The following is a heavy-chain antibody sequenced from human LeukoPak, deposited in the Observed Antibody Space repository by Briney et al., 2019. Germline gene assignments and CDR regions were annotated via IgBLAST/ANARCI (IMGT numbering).Heavy chain of an antibody. CDR3: ARDYIQLWHILDY. CDR1: GYTLTGYH. Sequence: GESLKIPCNSSGYTLTGYHLHWARQAPGQGLEWMGWMNPNGGGRNYAQKFQGRVTMTRDTSISTAYMGLSRLRSDDTAVYYCARDYIQLWHILDYWGQGTLVTVSS. CDR2: MNPNGGGR. V-gene: IGHV1-2*02. J-gene: IGHJ4*02. D-gene: IGHD5-18*01.